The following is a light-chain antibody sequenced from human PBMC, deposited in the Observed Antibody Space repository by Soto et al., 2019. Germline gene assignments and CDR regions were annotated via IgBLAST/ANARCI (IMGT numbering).Light chain of an antibody. V-gene: IGKV3-15*01. CDR2: GAS. CDR1: QSISSN. Sequence: DIVMTQSPATLSVSPGERATLSCRASQSISSNLAWYQQKPGQAPRLLIYGASTRATGIPGRFSGSGSGTELTLTISSLQSEDFAVYYCQQYNNWSPWTFGQGTKVEIK. J-gene: IGKJ1*01. CDR3: QQYNNWSPWT.